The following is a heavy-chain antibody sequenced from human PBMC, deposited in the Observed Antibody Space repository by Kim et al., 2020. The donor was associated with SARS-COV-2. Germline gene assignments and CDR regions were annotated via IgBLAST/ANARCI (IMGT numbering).Heavy chain of an antibody. J-gene: IGHJ5*02. CDR2: IDHSGTT. CDR3: ARGVSSAWTLRPWFDP. D-gene: IGHD6-19*01. V-gene: IGHV4-4*02. Sequence: SETLSLTCVVSGGALSSSSCWSWVRQPPGKGLEWIGEIDHSGTTTYNPSLKSRVTISADESKTHFSLRLKSVTAADTAVYFCARGVSSAWTLRPWFDPWGQGTLVTV. CDR1: GGALSSSSC.